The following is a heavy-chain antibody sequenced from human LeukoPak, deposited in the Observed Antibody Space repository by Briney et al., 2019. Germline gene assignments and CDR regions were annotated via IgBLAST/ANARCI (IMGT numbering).Heavy chain of an antibody. CDR3: GGGYYYDSSGTIH. CDR1: GFTFSSYW. Sequence: GGSLRLSCAASGFTFSSYWVSWVRQAPGKGLEWVANIKQDGSEKYYVDSVKGRFTISRDHAKNSLYLQRNRLTAEDTAVYYCGGGYYYDSSGTIHWGQGTLVTVSS. D-gene: IGHD3-22*01. V-gene: IGHV3-7*04. CDR2: IKQDGSEK. J-gene: IGHJ4*02.